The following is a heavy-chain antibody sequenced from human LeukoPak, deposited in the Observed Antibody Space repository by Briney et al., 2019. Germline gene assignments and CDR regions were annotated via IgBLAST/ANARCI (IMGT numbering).Heavy chain of an antibody. Sequence: ASVKVSCKASGGTFSSYAISWVRQAPGQGLEWMGRIIPILGIANYAQKFQGRVTITADESTSTAYMELSSLRSEDTAVYYCARDRSEIGTVVVVAARLDYYYGMDVWGQGTTVTVSS. V-gene: IGHV1-69*04. CDR1: GGTFSSYA. J-gene: IGHJ6*02. CDR2: IIPILGIA. CDR3: ARDRSEIGTVVVVAARLDYYYGMDV. D-gene: IGHD2-15*01.